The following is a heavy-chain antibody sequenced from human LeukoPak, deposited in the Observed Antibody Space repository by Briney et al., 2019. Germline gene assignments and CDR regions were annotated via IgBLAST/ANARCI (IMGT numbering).Heavy chain of an antibody. D-gene: IGHD3-22*01. J-gene: IGHJ4*02. CDR1: EFTFSSYS. Sequence: SGGSLRLSCTVSEFTFSSYSMNWVRQAPGKGLEWVASINRGATYIYYADSMKGRFTISRDDAKSSLYLQMNSLRAEDTAVYYCVRLRRNSDSSGYDYYYDYWGQGILVTVSS. V-gene: IGHV3-21*01. CDR3: VRLRRNSDSSGYDYYYDY. CDR2: INRGATYI.